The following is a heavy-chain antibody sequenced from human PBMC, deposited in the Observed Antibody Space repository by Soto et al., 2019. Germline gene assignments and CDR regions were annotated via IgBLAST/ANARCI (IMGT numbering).Heavy chain of an antibody. V-gene: IGHV4-59*01. CDR1: GGSISSYY. D-gene: IGHD3-22*01. J-gene: IGHJ4*02. Sequence: SETLSLTCTVSGGSISSYYWSWIRQPPGKGLEWIGYIYYSGSTNYNPSLKSRVTISVDTSKNQFSLKLSSVTAADTAVYYCARVADADSSGYYLYFDYWGQGTLVTSPQ. CDR2: IYYSGST. CDR3: ARVADADSSGYYLYFDY.